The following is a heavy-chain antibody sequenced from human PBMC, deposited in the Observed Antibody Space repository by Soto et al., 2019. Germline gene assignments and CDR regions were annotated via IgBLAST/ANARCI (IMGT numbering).Heavy chain of an antibody. D-gene: IGHD1-26*01. CDR2: VSAYNGET. V-gene: IGHV1-18*01. CDR1: GYTFSNYG. CDR3: ARASGTGVGTTSY. J-gene: IGHJ4*02. Sequence: QVQLVQSGPEVKKPGASAKVSCKASGYTFSNYGISWMRQVPGQGLEWMGRVSAYNGETKYAQKFQGRVSMTTDTYTNTDYMELGSLRSDDTAVYYCARASGTGVGTTSYWGQGTLVTVSS.